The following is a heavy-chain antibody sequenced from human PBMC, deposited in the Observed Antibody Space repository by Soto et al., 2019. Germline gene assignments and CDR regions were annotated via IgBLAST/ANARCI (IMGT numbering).Heavy chain of an antibody. CDR3: ASSSAGVFGIIIEGSNCLAP. CDR2: TNPNGRST. D-gene: IGHD3-16*02. Sequence: ASPKVPCKAPADTLTSYYIHWVRQAPGPGLEWMGITNPNGRSTRFAQTFQGRITMTRDTSTSTVYMELRSLRSEDTAIYYCASSSAGVFGIIIEGSNCLAPWGRGSLVPVSS. CDR1: ADTLTSYY. V-gene: IGHV1-46*01. J-gene: IGHJ5*02.